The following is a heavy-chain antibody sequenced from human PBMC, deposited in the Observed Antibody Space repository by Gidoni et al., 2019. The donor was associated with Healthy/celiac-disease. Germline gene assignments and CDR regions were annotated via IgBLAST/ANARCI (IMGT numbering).Heavy chain of an antibody. CDR3: AKTGTIGGSFDI. J-gene: IGHJ3*02. CDR2: ISGSGDST. D-gene: IGHD3-16*01. CDR1: GFTFSSYA. Sequence: EVQLLESGGGLVQSGGSLRLSCAASGFTFSSYAMSWVRQAPGKGLEWVSAISGSGDSTYYADSVKGRFTISRDNSKNTLYLQMNSLRAEDTAVYYCAKTGTIGGSFDIWGQGTMVTVSS. V-gene: IGHV3-23*01.